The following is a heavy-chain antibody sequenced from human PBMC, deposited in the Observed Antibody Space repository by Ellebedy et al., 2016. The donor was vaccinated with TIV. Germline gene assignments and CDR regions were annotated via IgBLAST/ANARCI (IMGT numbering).Heavy chain of an antibody. Sequence: SLKISXAASGFTFDDYAMHWVRQAPGKGLEWVSGISWNSGSIGYADSVKGRFTISRDNAKNSLYLQMNSLRAEDTAVYYCARVHNYDYVWGANGMDVWGQGTTVTVSS. CDR2: ISWNSGSI. CDR1: GFTFDDYA. J-gene: IGHJ6*02. CDR3: ARVHNYDYVWGANGMDV. D-gene: IGHD3-16*01. V-gene: IGHV3-9*01.